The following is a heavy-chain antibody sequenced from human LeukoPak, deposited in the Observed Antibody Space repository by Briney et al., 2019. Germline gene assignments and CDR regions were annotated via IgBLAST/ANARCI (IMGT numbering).Heavy chain of an antibody. V-gene: IGHV4-34*01. D-gene: IGHD3-10*01. CDR1: GGSFSGYY. CDR2: INHSGST. CDR3: ARVIRENYYGSGSFGGDPNWFDP. J-gene: IGHJ5*02. Sequence: PSETLSLTCAVYGGSFSGYYWSWIRQPPGKGLEWIGEINHSGSTNYNPSLKSRVTISVDTSKNQLSLKLSSVTAADTAVYYCARVIRENYYGSGSFGGDPNWFDPWGQGTLVTVSS.